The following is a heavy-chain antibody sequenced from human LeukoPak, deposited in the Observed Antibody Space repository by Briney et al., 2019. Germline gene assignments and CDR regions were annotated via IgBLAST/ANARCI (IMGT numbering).Heavy chain of an antibody. CDR1: GFTFSSYG. D-gene: IGHD4-17*01. V-gene: IGHV3-33*01. CDR2: IWYDGSKK. J-gene: IGHJ4*02. Sequence: GGSLRLSCAASGFTFSSYGMHWVRQAPGKGLEWVAVIWYDGSKKYYADSVKGRFTISRDNSKNTLYLQMNSLRAEDTAVYYCARGVTTVTTFRPEHFDYWGQGTLVTVSS. CDR3: ARGVTTVTTFRPEHFDY.